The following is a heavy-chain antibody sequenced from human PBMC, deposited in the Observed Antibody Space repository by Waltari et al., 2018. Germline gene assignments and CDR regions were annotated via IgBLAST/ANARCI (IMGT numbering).Heavy chain of an antibody. CDR2: IYTTGSL. V-gene: IGHV4-61*02. D-gene: IGHD3-10*01. CDR1: GDSISSGSHY. J-gene: IGHJ4*02. CDR3: ARDSNLVRGVADV. Sequence: QVHLQESGPGVVTPSETLSLPCTVSGDSISSGSHYWSWIRQSAGKGLQWIGRIYTTGSLNDSPSLKSRVTMSVDSSKNTFSLKLKAVTAADTAVYFCARDSNLVRGVADVWGRGTQVTVSS.